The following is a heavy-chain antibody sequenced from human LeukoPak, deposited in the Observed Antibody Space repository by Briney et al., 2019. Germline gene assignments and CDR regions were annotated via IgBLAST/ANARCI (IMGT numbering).Heavy chain of an antibody. J-gene: IGHJ4*02. D-gene: IGHD3-10*01. Sequence: PGGSLRLSCAASGFTFSSYEMNWVRQAPGKGLEWVAYISSSTPTIYYANSVKGRFTISRDNSKNSLYLQMISLRAEDTAVYYCARWRLHLGSGTSRYSFDYWGQGALVTVSS. CDR3: ARWRLHLGSGTSRYSFDY. CDR1: GFTFSSYE. V-gene: IGHV3-48*03. CDR2: ISSSTPTI.